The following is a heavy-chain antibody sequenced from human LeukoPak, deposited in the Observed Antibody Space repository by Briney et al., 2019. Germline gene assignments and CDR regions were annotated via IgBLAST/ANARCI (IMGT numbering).Heavy chain of an antibody. CDR1: GFTFSSYA. D-gene: IGHD3-3*01. CDR2: ISGSGRST. V-gene: IGHV3-23*01. CDR3: AKAQTAGVGHPYY. J-gene: IGHJ4*02. Sequence: GGSLRLSCAASGFTFSSYAMSWVRQAPGKGLEWVSAISGSGRSTYYADSVKGRFTISRDNSKNTLYLQMNSLRAEDTAVYYCAKAQTAGVGHPYYWGQGTLVTVSS.